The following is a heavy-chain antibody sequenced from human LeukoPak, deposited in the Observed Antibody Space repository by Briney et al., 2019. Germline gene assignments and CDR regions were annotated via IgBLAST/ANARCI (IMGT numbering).Heavy chain of an antibody. V-gene: IGHV4-34*01. CDR1: GGSFSGYY. D-gene: IGHD3-3*01. Sequence: KASETLSLTSAVYGGSFSGYYWSWIRQPPGKGLEWIGEINHSGSTNYNPSLKSRVTISVDTSKNQFSLKLSSVTAADTAVYYCARAAYDFWSGYSGHWGQGTLVTVSS. CDR3: ARAAYDFWSGYSGH. CDR2: INHSGST. J-gene: IGHJ4*02.